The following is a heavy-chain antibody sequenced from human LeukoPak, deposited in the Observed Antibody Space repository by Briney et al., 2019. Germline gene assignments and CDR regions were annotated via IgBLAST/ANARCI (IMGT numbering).Heavy chain of an antibody. Sequence: GGSLRLSCAASGFTFSSYWMSWVRQAPGKGLEWVANIKQDGSEKYYVDSVKGRFTISRDNSKNTLYLQMNSLRAEDTAVYYCARGGGYCSSTSCYGWFDPWGQGTLVTVSS. D-gene: IGHD2-2*01. J-gene: IGHJ5*02. CDR3: ARGGGYCSSTSCYGWFDP. CDR2: IKQDGSEK. CDR1: GFTFSSYW. V-gene: IGHV3-7*01.